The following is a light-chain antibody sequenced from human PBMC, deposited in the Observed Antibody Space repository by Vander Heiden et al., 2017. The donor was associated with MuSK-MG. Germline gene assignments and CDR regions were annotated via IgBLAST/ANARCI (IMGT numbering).Light chain of an antibody. CDR1: QIIDNY. J-gene: IGKJ1*01. CDR3: QQRDSTPRT. V-gene: IGKV1-39*01. CDR2: ASS. Sequence: DVQMTHSPSSLPASVGDRVTITCRASQIIDNYLNWFQQKVGEAPRLLIYASSTLQSGVPSRFSGSGSGTDFTLTISRLQPEDFATYYCQQRDSTPRTFGQGTKVEVK.